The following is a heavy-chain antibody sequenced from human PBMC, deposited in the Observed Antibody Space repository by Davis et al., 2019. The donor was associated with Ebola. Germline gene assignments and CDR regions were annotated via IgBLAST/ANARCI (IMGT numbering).Heavy chain of an antibody. J-gene: IGHJ1*01. CDR3: ARVGGTYDSSGYYPEYFQH. CDR1: GYSISSGYY. Sequence: SETLSLTCTVSGYSISSGYYWGWIRQPPGKGLEWIGSIYHSGSTYYNPSLKSRVTISVAPSKNQFSLKLSSVTAADTAVYYCARVGGTYDSSGYYPEYFQHWGQGTLVTVSS. D-gene: IGHD3-22*01. CDR2: IYHSGST. V-gene: IGHV4-38-2*02.